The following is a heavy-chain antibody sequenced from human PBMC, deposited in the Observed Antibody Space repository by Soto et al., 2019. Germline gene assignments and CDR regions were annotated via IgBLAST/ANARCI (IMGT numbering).Heavy chain of an antibody. CDR1: GGTFSSYT. Sequence: QVQLVQSGAEVKKPGSSVKVSCKASGGTFSSYTISWVRQAPGQGLEWMGRIIPILGIANYAQKFQGRGTITADKSTSTAYMELSSLRSEDTAVYYCAILVVEAGYWGQGTMVTVSS. CDR2: IIPILGIA. CDR3: AILVVEAGY. J-gene: IGHJ4*02. V-gene: IGHV1-69*02. D-gene: IGHD2-21*01.